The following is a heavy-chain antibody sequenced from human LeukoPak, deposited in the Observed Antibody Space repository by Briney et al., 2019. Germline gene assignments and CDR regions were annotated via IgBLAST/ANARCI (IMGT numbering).Heavy chain of an antibody. CDR2: IYYSGST. CDR3: ARAPPYYDFWSGYYEYYFDY. V-gene: IGHV4-59*01. Sequence: SETLSLTCTVSGGSISSYYWSWIRQPPGKGLEWIGYIYYSGSTNYNPSLKSRVTISVDTSKNQFSLKLSSVTAADTAVYYCARAPPYYDFWSGYYEYYFDYWGQGTLVTVSS. D-gene: IGHD3-3*01. J-gene: IGHJ4*02. CDR1: GGSISSYY.